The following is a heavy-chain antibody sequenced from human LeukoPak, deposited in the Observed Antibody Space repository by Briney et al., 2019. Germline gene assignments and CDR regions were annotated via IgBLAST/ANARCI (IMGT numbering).Heavy chain of an antibody. CDR1: GYTFTSYG. V-gene: IGHV1-18*04. CDR2: ISAYNGNT. Sequence: ASVKVSCKASGYTFTSYGISRVRQAPGQGLEWMGWISAYNGNTNYAQKLQGRVTMTTDTSTSTAYMELRSLRSDDTAVYYCARDSSSWQPLDYWGQGTLVTVSS. CDR3: ARDSSSWQPLDY. J-gene: IGHJ4*02. D-gene: IGHD6-13*01.